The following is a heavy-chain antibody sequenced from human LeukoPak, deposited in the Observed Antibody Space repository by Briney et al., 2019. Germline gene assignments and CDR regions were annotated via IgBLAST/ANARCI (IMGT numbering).Heavy chain of an antibody. V-gene: IGHV1-8*01. Sequence: ASVKVSCKASGYTFTSYDINWVRQATGQGLEWMGWMNPNSGNTGYAQKFQGRVTMTRNTSISTAYMELSSLRSEDTAVYYCARLRLVFYYYGMDVWGQGTTVTVSS. D-gene: IGHD3-9*01. J-gene: IGHJ6*02. CDR3: ARLRLVFYYYGMDV. CDR1: GYTFTSYD. CDR2: MNPNSGNT.